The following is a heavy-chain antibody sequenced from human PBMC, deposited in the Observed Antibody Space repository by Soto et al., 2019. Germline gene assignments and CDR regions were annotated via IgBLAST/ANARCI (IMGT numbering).Heavy chain of an antibody. V-gene: IGHV3-23*01. Sequence: DVQLLESGGDLVQPGESLRLSCAASGFIFSDFAMSWVRQTPGKGLEWVSAVSVYGGSTNYSDAVKGRFTISRDNSSDTLFLQMNSLRAEDTAVYYCAVRPAGDSNWYFDRCGRGTLVTVSS. CDR1: GFIFSDFA. D-gene: IGHD2-21*01. CDR3: AVRPAGDSNWYFDR. J-gene: IGHJ2*01. CDR2: VSVYGGST.